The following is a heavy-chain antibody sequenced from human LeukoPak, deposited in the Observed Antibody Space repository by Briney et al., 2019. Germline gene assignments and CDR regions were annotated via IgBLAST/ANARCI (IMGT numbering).Heavy chain of an antibody. V-gene: IGHV4-4*07. CDR2: IYAAET. D-gene: IGHD1-26*01. CDR1: GASISDYY. CDR3: ARDVGATPGYFDY. Sequence: SETLSLTCNVSGASISDYYWSWIRQSAGKGLEWIGRIYAAETDFNPSLKSRLTMSIDTSKNQFSLKLSSVTAADTAVYYCARDVGATPGYFDYWGQGTLVTVSS. J-gene: IGHJ4*02.